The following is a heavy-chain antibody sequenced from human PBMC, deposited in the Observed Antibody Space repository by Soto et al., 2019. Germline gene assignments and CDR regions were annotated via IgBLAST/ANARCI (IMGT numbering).Heavy chain of an antibody. CDR2: IYHSGST. J-gene: IGHJ3*01. V-gene: IGHV4-4*02. CDR3: ASLNFDILTGYYAFDL. D-gene: IGHD3-9*01. CDR1: GGSISSSNW. Sequence: PSETLSLTCAVSGGSISSSNWWSWVRQPPGKGLEWIGEIYHSGSTNYNPSLKSRVTISVDKSKNQFSLKLSSVTAADTAVYYCASLNFDILTGYYAFDLWGQGTMVTVSS.